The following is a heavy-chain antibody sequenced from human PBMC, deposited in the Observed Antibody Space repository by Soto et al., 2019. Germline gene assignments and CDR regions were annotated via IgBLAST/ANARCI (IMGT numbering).Heavy chain of an antibody. CDR3: TTAELAGDYDFWSGPQYYFDY. D-gene: IGHD3-3*01. CDR1: RFTFSNAW. J-gene: IGHJ4*02. V-gene: IGHV3-15*01. CDR2: IKSKTDGGTT. Sequence: GGSLRLSCAASRFTFSNAWMSWVRQAPGKGLEWVGRIKSKTDGGTTDYAAPVKGRFTISRDDSKNTLYLQMNSLKTEDTAVYYCTTAELAGDYDFWSGPQYYFDYWGQGTLVTVSS.